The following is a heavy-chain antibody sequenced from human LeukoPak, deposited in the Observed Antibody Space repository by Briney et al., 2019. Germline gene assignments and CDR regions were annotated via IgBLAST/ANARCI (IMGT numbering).Heavy chain of an antibody. CDR3: ARGRIIAAAGTDFDY. CDR2: INHSGST. V-gene: IGHV4-34*01. D-gene: IGHD6-13*01. J-gene: IGHJ4*02. CDR1: GGSFSGYY. Sequence: PSETLSLTCAVYGGSFSGYYWSWIRQPPGKGLEWIGEINHSGSTNYNPSLKSRVTISVDTSKNQFSLKLSSVTAADTAVYYCARGRIIAAAGTDFDYWGQGTLVTVSS.